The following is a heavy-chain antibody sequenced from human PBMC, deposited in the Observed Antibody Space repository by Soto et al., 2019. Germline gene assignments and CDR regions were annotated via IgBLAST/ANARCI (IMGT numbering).Heavy chain of an antibody. CDR2: INPKSGGT. CDR3: ARQSTSSWYGFDP. J-gene: IGHJ5*02. V-gene: IGHV1-2*04. CDR1: GYTFTGYY. Sequence: AASVKVSCKASGYTFTGYYIHWVRQAPGQGLEWMGWINPKSGGTNYAQKFQDWVTMTGDTSISTAYMELSRLRSDDTAVYYCARQSTSSWYGFDPWGQGTLVTVSS. D-gene: IGHD6-13*01.